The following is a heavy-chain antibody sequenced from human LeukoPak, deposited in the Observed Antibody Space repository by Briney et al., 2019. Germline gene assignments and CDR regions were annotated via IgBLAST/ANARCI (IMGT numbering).Heavy chain of an antibody. CDR3: AREIRGFFDY. Sequence: GGSLRLSCAASGFTFSSYEMNWVRQAPGKGLEWVSYIRSSGSTIYYADSVKGRFTISRDNAKNSLYLQMNSLRAEDTAVYYCAREIRGFFDYWGQGTLVTVSS. D-gene: IGHD3-10*01. V-gene: IGHV3-48*03. CDR2: IRSSGSTI. J-gene: IGHJ4*02. CDR1: GFTFSSYE.